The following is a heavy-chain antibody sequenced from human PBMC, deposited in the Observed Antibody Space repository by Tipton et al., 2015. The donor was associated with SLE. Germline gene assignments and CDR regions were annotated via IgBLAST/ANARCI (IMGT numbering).Heavy chain of an antibody. CDR1: GGSFSGYY. CDR2: INHSGNT. V-gene: IGHV4-34*01. CDR3: VRSSGYYIDF. J-gene: IGHJ4*02. D-gene: IGHD3-3*01. Sequence: TLSLTCAVYGGSFSGYYWTWIRQPPGKGLEWIGEINHSGNTNYSPSLKSRVIISVETSKNQFTLRLVSLTAADTAIYYCVRSSGYYIDFWGQGTLVTVSS.